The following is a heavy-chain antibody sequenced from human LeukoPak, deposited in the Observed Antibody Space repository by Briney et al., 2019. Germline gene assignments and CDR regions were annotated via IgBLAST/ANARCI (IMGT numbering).Heavy chain of an antibody. CDR3: ANSRPDSYIDS. CDR2: ISSSGSTI. Sequence: GGSLRLSCAASGFTFSSYEMNWVRQAPGKGLEWVSYISSSGSTIYYADSVKGRFTISRDNAKNSVYLQMNSLRPDDTAFYYCANSRPDSYIDSWGQGTLVTVST. J-gene: IGHJ4*02. D-gene: IGHD1-14*01. CDR1: GFTFSSYE. V-gene: IGHV3-48*03.